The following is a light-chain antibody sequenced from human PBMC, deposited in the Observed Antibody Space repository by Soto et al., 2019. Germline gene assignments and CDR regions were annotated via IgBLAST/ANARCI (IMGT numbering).Light chain of an antibody. J-gene: IGKJ1*01. CDR1: QNINND. CDR2: GAS. CDR3: QQYNNWPPWT. Sequence: EIVMTQSPATLSVSPGERATLSCRASQNINNDLAWYQQKPGQTPRLLIHGASTRATGIPARFSGSGSGTEFTLTISSLQSEDFAVYYCQQYNNWPPWTFGQGTKVEIK. V-gene: IGKV3-15*01.